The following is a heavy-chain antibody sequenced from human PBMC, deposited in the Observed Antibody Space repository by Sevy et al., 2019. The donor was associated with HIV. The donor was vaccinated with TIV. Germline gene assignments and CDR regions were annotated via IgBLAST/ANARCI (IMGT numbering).Heavy chain of an antibody. Sequence: GGSLRLSCVTSGFSFSDYHMRWIRLAPGKGLEWISHITSSHGAKVYADSVRGRFDISRDNARKSVYLQMNRLQVEDTATYFCVGRRYRVGHSWSYFFDFWGQRTPVTVSS. CDR3: VGRRYRVGHSWSYFFDF. J-gene: IGHJ4*02. CDR1: GFSFSDYH. CDR2: ITSSHGAK. V-gene: IGHV3-11*01. D-gene: IGHD5-18*01.